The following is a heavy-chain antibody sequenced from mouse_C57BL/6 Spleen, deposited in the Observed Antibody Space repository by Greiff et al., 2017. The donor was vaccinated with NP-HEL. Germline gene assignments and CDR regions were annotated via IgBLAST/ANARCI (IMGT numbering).Heavy chain of an antibody. D-gene: IGHD2-2*01. J-gene: IGHJ2*02. CDR1: GFTFSDYG. V-gene: IGHV5-17*01. Sequence: EVMLVESGGGLVKPGGSLKLSCAASGFTFSDYGMHWVRQAPEKGLEWVAYISSDSSTIYYADKVKGRFTISRDNAKNTLFLQMTSLRSEDTAMYYCARLVKTRGHYFDYWGQGTSLTVSS. CDR3: ARLVKTRGHYFDY. CDR2: ISSDSSTI.